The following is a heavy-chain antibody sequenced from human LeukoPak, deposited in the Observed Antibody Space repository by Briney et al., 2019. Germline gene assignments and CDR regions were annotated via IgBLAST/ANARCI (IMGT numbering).Heavy chain of an antibody. Sequence: ASVKVSCKASGYTFTSYYMHWVRQAPGQGLEWMGIINPSGGSTSYALKFQGRVTMTRDMSTSTVYMELSSLRSEDTAVYYCARGLHIVVVTSTSFDYWGQGTLVTVSS. D-gene: IGHD2-21*02. J-gene: IGHJ4*02. CDR3: ARGLHIVVVTSTSFDY. V-gene: IGHV1-46*01. CDR1: GYTFTSYY. CDR2: INPSGGST.